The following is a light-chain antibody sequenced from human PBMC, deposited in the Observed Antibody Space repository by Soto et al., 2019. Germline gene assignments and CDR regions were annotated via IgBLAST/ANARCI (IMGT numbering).Light chain of an antibody. Sequence: DIVLTQTPLSSPVTLGQPASFSCRSSRSLLHSDGNTYLSWLHQRPGQPPRLPIYQISKRLSGVPDRFSGSGAGTSFTLKISRVEAQDVGIYFCMQSLRLRTFGQGTKVDNK. J-gene: IGKJ1*01. CDR3: MQSLRLRT. V-gene: IGKV2-24*01. CDR1: RSLLHSDGNTY. CDR2: QIS.